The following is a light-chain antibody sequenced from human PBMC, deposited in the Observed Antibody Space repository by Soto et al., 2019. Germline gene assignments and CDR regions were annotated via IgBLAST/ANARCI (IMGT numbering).Light chain of an antibody. V-gene: IGKV1-39*01. CDR2: AAS. Sequence: DIHMTQSPSSLSASVGYRVTITCRASQSISSYLNWYQQKKGKAPKLLIYAASSLQSGVPSRFSGSGYGTDFNLTISSLQTDDFATYYCQQYNSYPITFGQGTRLEIK. CDR1: QSISSY. CDR3: QQYNSYPIT. J-gene: IGKJ5*01.